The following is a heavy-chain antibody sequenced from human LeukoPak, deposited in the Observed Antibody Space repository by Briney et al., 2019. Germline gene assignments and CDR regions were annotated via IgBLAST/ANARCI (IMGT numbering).Heavy chain of an antibody. CDR1: GYSISSGYY. CDR3: ARARRGEYGDKGYFDY. Sequence: SETLSLTCTVSGYSISSGYYWGWIRQPPGKGLEWIGSIYHSGSTYYNPSLKSRVTISVDTSKNQFSLKLNSVTAADTAVYYCARARRGEYGDKGYFDYWGQGTLVTVSS. V-gene: IGHV4-38-2*02. J-gene: IGHJ4*02. CDR2: IYHSGST. D-gene: IGHD4-17*01.